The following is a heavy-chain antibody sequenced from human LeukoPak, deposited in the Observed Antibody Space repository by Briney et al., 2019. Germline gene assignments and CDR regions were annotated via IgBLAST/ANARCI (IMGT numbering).Heavy chain of an antibody. CDR1: GVSFSGYY. J-gene: IGHJ5*02. Sequence: PSETLSLTCAVYGVSFSGYYWSWIRQPPGKGLEWIGEINHSGSTNYNPSLKSRVTISVDTSKNQFSLKLSSVPAADTAVYYCARGTCSSTSCYTRVRWFDPWGQGTLVTVSS. D-gene: IGHD2-2*02. CDR2: INHSGST. CDR3: ARGTCSSTSCYTRVRWFDP. V-gene: IGHV4-34*01.